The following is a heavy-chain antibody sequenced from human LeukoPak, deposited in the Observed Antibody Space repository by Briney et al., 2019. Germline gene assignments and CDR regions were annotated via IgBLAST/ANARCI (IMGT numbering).Heavy chain of an antibody. J-gene: IGHJ6*03. V-gene: IGHV3-74*01. Sequence: PGGSLRLSCAASGFTFSNYWMHWVRQAPGKGLVWVSRINSDGSRANYADSVKGRFTISRDNAKNTLYLQMNSLRAEDTAEYYCARAVGDFYYYIDVWGKGTTVTVSS. CDR2: INSDGSRA. CDR1: GFTFSNYW. CDR3: ARAVGDFYYYIDV. D-gene: IGHD2-15*01.